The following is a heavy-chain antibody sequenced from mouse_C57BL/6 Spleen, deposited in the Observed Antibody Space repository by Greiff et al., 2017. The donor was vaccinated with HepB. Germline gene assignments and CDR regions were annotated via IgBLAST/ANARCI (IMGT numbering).Heavy chain of an antibody. V-gene: IGHV1-72*01. CDR1: GYTFTSYW. CDR3: AKSPITTVVASYYYAMDY. J-gene: IGHJ4*01. Sequence: QVQLQQSGAELVKPGASVKLSCKASGYTFTSYWMHWVKQRPGRGLEWIGRIDPNSGGTKYNEKFKSKATLTEDKPSSTAYMQLSSLTSEDSAVYYCAKSPITTVVASYYYAMDYWGQGTSVTVSS. CDR2: IDPNSGGT. D-gene: IGHD1-1*01.